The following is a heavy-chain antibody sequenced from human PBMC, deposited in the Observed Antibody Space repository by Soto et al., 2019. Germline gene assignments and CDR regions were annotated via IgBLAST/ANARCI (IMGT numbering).Heavy chain of an antibody. CDR1: GFTFNVYG. CDR3: ARVRDPHLDHYGLDV. CDR2: IIPIYDEP. J-gene: IGHJ6*02. Sequence: QVQLVQSGAEVKNPGSSVRVSCKTSGFTFNVYGIHWVRQAPGQGLEWMGGIIPIYDEPNYAQKFQGRVTIAADKSTTTVYLELNSLRSEDTAVYFCARVRDPHLDHYGLDVWGQGTTVTVSS. V-gene: IGHV1-69*06.